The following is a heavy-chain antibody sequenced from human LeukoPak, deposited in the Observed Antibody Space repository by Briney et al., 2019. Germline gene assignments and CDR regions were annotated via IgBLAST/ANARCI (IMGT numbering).Heavy chain of an antibody. CDR2: INHSGST. D-gene: IGHD5-12*01. Sequence: PSETLSLTCAVYGGSFSGYYWSWIRQPPGKGLEWIGEINHSGSTNYNPSLKSRVTISVDTSKNQFSLKLSSVTAADTAVYYCASIEGYADWYFDLWGRGTLVTVSS. V-gene: IGHV4-34*01. CDR3: ASIEGYADWYFDL. J-gene: IGHJ2*01. CDR1: GGSFSGYY.